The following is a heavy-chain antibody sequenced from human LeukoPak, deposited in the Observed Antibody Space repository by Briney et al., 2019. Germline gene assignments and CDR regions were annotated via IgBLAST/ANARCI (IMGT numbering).Heavy chain of an antibody. V-gene: IGHV4-4*07. CDR1: GGFIHTYN. J-gene: IGHJ5*02. Sequence: SETLSLTCTVSGGFIHTYNWIWIRQPAGKGLEWVGRNNVAGNSYYNPSLKGRVSISVDRPNNRFSLELTSVTAADTAVYYCARDREHSYGSDLNHWGQGILVTASS. D-gene: IGHD5-18*01. CDR3: ARDREHSYGSDLNH. CDR2: NNVAGNS.